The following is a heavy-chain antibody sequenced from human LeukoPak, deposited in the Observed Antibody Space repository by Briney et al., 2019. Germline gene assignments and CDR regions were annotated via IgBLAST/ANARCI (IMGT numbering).Heavy chain of an antibody. V-gene: IGHV3-48*02. D-gene: IGHD2-8*02. CDR3: ARSRTGNYFDS. Sequence: GGSLRLSCAASVFTFGGFSMNWVRQVPGKGLEWVSYISSGSSAIYYADSVKGRFTISRDNAKNSLYLQMSSLRDEDTAVYYCARSRTGNYFDSWGQGTLVTVSS. J-gene: IGHJ4*02. CDR2: ISSGSSAI. CDR1: VFTFGGFS.